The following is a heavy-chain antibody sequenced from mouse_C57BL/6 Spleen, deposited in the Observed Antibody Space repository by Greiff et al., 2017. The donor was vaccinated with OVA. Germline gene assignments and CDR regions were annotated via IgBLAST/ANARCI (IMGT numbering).Heavy chain of an antibody. CDR2: IDPSDSET. J-gene: IGHJ4*01. V-gene: IGHV1-52*01. CDR1: GYTFTSYW. CDR3: ARGGGGGYAMDY. Sequence: QVQLQQPGAELVRPGSSVKLSCKASGYTFTSYWMHWVKQRPIQGLEWIGNIDPSDSETHYNQKFKDKATLTVDKSSSTAYMQLSSLTSEDSAVYYCARGGGGGYAMDYWGQGTSVTVSS.